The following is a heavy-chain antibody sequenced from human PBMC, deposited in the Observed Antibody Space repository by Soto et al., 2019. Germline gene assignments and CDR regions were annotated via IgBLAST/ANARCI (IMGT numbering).Heavy chain of an antibody. CDR3: ARSRIQFRLDGFDY. Sequence: QVQLVQSGAEVKKPGASVKVSCKASGYTFTGYYMHWVRQAPGQGLEWMGWIIPIFGTANYAQRFQGRVTITADESTSTAYMELSSLRSEDTAVYYCARSRIQFRLDGFDYWGQGTLVTVSS. D-gene: IGHD5-18*01. CDR1: GYTFTGYY. J-gene: IGHJ4*02. CDR2: IIPIFGTA. V-gene: IGHV1-69*01.